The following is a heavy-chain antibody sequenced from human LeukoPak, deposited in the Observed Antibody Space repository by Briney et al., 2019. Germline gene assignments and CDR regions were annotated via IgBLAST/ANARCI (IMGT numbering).Heavy chain of an antibody. D-gene: IGHD5-12*01. J-gene: IGHJ4*02. Sequence: GGSLRLSCAASGFTFNTYGMSWVRQAPGKGLEWVSGICASGGSTYYADSVKGRFTISRDNFKNTLYLQLNSLRAEDTAVYYCAKYVIQQLRSSGYDYFDYWGQGTLVTVSS. V-gene: IGHV3-23*01. CDR3: AKYVIQQLRSSGYDYFDY. CDR1: GFTFNTYG. CDR2: ICASGGST.